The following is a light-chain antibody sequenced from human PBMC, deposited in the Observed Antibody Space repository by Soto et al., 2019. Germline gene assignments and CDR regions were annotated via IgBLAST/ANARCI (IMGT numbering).Light chain of an antibody. Sequence: DIQMTQSPSTLSASVGDRVTITCRASQSISSWLAWYQQKPGKAPKVLIYKASSLESGVPSRFSGSGSVTEFTLTISSLQPDDFATYYCQQYNTYPWTFGQGTQVEFK. CDR1: QSISSW. CDR2: KAS. CDR3: QQYNTYPWT. V-gene: IGKV1-5*03. J-gene: IGKJ1*01.